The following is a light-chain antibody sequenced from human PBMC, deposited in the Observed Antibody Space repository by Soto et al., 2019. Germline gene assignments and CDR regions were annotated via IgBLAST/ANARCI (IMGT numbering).Light chain of an antibody. J-gene: IGKJ1*01. Sequence: DSQMTQSPSVSASVGDRVTITCRASQGISSWLAWYQQKPGKAPKLLIFAASSLQSGVPSRFSGSRSGPDFTLTISSLQPEDFATYYCQQSYSSPPTFGQGTKVDVK. CDR2: AAS. CDR3: QQSYSSPPT. CDR1: QGISSW. V-gene: IGKV1-12*01.